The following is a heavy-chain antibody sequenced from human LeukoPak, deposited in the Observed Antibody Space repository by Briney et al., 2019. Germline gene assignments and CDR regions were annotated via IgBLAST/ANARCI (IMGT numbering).Heavy chain of an antibody. V-gene: IGHV1-18*04. D-gene: IGHD2-15*01. CDR2: IGAYNGDT. Sequence: ASVKVSCKPSGYTFTSFGISWVRQAPGQELEWMGLIGAYNGDTNYAQKFQGRVTMTTDTSTSTAYMDLRSLRSDDTAVYYCTRDHCRGDNCPSFDYWGQGTLVTVSS. J-gene: IGHJ4*02. CDR1: GYTFTSFG. CDR3: TRDHCRGDNCPSFDY.